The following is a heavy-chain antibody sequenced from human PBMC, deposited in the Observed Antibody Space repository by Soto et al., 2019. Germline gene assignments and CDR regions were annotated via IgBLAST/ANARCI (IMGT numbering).Heavy chain of an antibody. CDR2: IYYSGST. Sequence: PSETLSLTCTVSGGSISSSSYYWGWIRQPPGKGLEWIGSIYYSGSTYYNPSLKSRVTISVDTSKNQFSLKLSSVTAADTAVYYCARDSLRYDSSGYYYAHRVPFDYWGQGTLVTVSS. D-gene: IGHD3-22*01. V-gene: IGHV4-39*07. CDR3: ARDSLRYDSSGYYYAHRVPFDY. J-gene: IGHJ4*02. CDR1: GGSISSSSYY.